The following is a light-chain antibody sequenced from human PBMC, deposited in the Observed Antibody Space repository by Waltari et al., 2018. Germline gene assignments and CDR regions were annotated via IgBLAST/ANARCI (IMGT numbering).Light chain of an antibody. CDR1: QDISNY. Sequence: DIQMTQSPSSLSAFVGDRVIMTCQASQDISNYLNCDQQKPGKAPKLLIRDASNLETGVPTRFSGSQSRTDFTLTISSLQPEDVGTYYCQRYDNLPIFAFGPGTKVEIK. J-gene: IGKJ3*01. V-gene: IGKV1-33*01. CDR3: QRYDNLPIFA. CDR2: DAS.